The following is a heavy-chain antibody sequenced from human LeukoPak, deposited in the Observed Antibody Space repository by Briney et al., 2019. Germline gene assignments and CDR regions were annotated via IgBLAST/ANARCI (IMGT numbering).Heavy chain of an antibody. J-gene: IGHJ4*02. CDR1: GFTFSSYW. V-gene: IGHV3-7*01. Sequence: GGSLRLSCAASGFTFSSYWMAWVRQAPGKGLEWVANIKQDASEKYYVDSVKGRFTISRDNAKNSVYLLMNSLRAEDTAVYYCARDTGDNFDYGGRGSLVTVSS. CDR3: ARDTGDNFDY. CDR2: IKQDASEK. D-gene: IGHD2-21*01.